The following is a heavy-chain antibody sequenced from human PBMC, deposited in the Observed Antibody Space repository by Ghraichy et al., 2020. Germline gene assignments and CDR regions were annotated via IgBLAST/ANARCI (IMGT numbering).Heavy chain of an antibody. D-gene: IGHD4-23*01. Sequence: ASVKVSCKAYGYTFHSHYVHWMRQAPGQGLEWVGSINPSGRSTAYAQEVQGRVTMTRDPSTSTVYMELSSLTSEDTAVYYCARLTGGNSAAFDIWGQGTMLTVSS. CDR3: ARLTGGNSAAFDI. V-gene: IGHV1-46*02. J-gene: IGHJ3*02. CDR1: GYTFHSHY. CDR2: INPSGRST.